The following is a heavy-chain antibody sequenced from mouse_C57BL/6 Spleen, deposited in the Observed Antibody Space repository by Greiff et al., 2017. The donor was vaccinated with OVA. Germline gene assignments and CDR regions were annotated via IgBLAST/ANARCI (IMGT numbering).Heavy chain of an antibody. J-gene: IGHJ4*01. V-gene: IGHV2-6*03. CDR1: GFSLTSYG. CDR2: IWSDGST. D-gene: IGHD1-1*01. CDR3: AREGDPVVASDYAMDY. Sequence: VKLQESGPGLVAPSQSLSITCTVSGFSLTSYGVHWVRQPPGKGLEWLVVIWSDGSTTYNSALKSRLSISKDNSKSQVFLKMNSLQTDDTAMYYCAREGDPVVASDYAMDYWGQGTSVTVSS.